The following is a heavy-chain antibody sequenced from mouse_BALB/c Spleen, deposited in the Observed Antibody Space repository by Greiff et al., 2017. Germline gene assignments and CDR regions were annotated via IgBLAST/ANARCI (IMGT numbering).Heavy chain of an antibody. CDR1: GYSITSDYA. CDR3: ARSLTGTGWYFDV. V-gene: IGHV3-2*02. D-gene: IGHD4-1*01. CDR2: ISYSGST. Sequence: VQLKESGPGLVKPSQSLSLTCTVTGYSITSDYAWNWIRQFPGNKLEWMGYISYSGSTSYNPSLKSRISITRDTSKNQFFLQLNSVTTEDTATYYCARSLTGTGWYFDVWGAGTTVTVSS. J-gene: IGHJ1*01.